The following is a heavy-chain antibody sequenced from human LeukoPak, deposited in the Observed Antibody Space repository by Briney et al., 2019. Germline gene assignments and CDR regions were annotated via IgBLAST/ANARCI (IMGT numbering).Heavy chain of an antibody. Sequence: ASVKVSCKASGYTFTSYYMRWVRQAPGQGLEWMGIINPSGGSTSYAQKFQGRVTMTRDTSTSTVYMELSSLRSEDTAVYYCARDDYVWGSPDYWGQGTLVTVSS. CDR2: INPSGGST. CDR3: ARDDYVWGSPDY. J-gene: IGHJ4*02. V-gene: IGHV1-46*01. CDR1: GYTFTSYY. D-gene: IGHD3-16*01.